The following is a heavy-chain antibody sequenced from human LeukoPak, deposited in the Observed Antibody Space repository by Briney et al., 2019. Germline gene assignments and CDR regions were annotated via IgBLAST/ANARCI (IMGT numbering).Heavy chain of an antibody. J-gene: IGHJ4*02. D-gene: IGHD2-8*01. Sequence: SETLSLTCTVSGGSISSSSYYWGWVRQPPGKGLEWIGSIYYSGNTYYNPSLKSRVTISVDTSKNHFSLKVSSVTAADTAVYYCARHRDTVLMLYASAPRFFDYWGQGTLVTVSS. CDR1: GGSISSSSYY. V-gene: IGHV4-39*01. CDR2: IYYSGNT. CDR3: ARHRDTVLMLYASAPRFFDY.